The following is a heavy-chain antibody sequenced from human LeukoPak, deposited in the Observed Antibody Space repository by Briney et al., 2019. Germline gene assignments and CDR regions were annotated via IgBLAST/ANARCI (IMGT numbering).Heavy chain of an antibody. Sequence: GEPLNISCQRSGYSFTSYWIGWLRQMPGKGLEWIGIIYAGGSDTRYSPSCKGQVTISAEKSISTAYLQWRSLKASDTDMYYCASGKQDDFDIWGQGTMVTVSS. CDR2: IYAGGSDT. D-gene: IGHD1-14*01. CDR1: GYSFTSYW. CDR3: ASGKQDDFDI. J-gene: IGHJ3*02. V-gene: IGHV5-51*01.